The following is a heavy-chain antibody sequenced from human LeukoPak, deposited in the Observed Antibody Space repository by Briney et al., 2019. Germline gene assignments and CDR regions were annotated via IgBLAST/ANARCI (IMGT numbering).Heavy chain of an antibody. D-gene: IGHD2-2*01. V-gene: IGHV1-24*01. CDR1: GYTLTELS. CDR2: FDPEDGET. CDR3: ATLKFCSSTSCYGNYFDY. J-gene: IGHJ4*02. Sequence: ASVKVSCKVSGYTLTELSMHWVRQAPGKGLEWMGGFDPEDGETIYAQKFQGRVTMTEDTSTDTAYMELSSLRFEDTAVYYCATLKFCSSTSCYGNYFDYWGQGTLVTVSS.